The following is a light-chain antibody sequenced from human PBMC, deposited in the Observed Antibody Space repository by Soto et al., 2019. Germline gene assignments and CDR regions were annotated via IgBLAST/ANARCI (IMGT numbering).Light chain of an antibody. CDR1: SSNIGADYD. CDR3: QSYDSSLSAVV. V-gene: IGLV1-40*01. Sequence: QSVLTQPPSVSXAPGQRVTISCTGSSSNIGADYDVHWYQQLPGTAPKLLIYGNSNRPSGVPDRFSGSKSGTSASLAITGLQAEDEADYYCQSYDSSLSAVVFGGGTKVTVL. J-gene: IGLJ3*02. CDR2: GNS.